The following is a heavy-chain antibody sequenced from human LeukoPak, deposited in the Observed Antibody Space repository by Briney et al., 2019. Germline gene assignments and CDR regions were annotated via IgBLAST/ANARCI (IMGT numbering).Heavy chain of an antibody. J-gene: IGHJ4*02. CDR2: IYYSGST. CDR3: ARDAFGESYFDY. CDR1: GGSISSYY. V-gene: IGHV4-59*12. D-gene: IGHD3-10*01. Sequence: SETLSLTCTVSGGSISSYYWSWIRQPPGKGLEWIGYIYYSGSTNYNPSLKSRVTISVDTSKNQFSLKLSSVTAADTAVYYCARDAFGESYFDYWGQGTLVTVSS.